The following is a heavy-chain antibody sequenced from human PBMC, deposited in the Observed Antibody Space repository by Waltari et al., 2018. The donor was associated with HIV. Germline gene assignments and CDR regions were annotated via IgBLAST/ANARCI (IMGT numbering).Heavy chain of an antibody. CDR3: ARDSLRGIGADGNWFDP. V-gene: IGHV3-21*01. CDR1: GFTFSSYN. J-gene: IGHJ5*02. D-gene: IGHD6-13*01. Sequence: EVQLVESGGGLVKPGGSLRLFCAASGFTFSSYNMNWVRQAPGKGLEWVSFISSSSSYIYYADSVKGRFTISRDNAKNSLNLQMNSRRAEDTAVYYCARDSLRGIGADGNWFDPWGQGTLVTVSS. CDR2: ISSSSSYI.